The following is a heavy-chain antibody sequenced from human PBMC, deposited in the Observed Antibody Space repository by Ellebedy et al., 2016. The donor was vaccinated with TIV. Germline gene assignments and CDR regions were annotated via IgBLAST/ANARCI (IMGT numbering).Heavy chain of an antibody. CDR1: GFTFSNYG. D-gene: IGHD3-22*01. J-gene: IGHJ4*02. Sequence: PGGSLRLSCAASGFTFSNYGMHWVRQAPGKGLEWVAVISKDGTYKYYPDSVKGRFTISRDNSKHTVYLQMNSLRTEDTAVYYCAKEVGDDSSTYYPSYWGQGTLVTVSS. CDR3: AKEVGDDSSTYYPSY. V-gene: IGHV3-30*18. CDR2: ISKDGTYK.